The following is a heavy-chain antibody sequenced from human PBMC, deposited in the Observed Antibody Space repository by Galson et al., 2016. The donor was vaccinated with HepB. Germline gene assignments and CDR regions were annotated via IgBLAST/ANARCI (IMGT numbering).Heavy chain of an antibody. V-gene: IGHV4-59*01. D-gene: IGHD1-26*01. CDR1: GVSIRDYY. J-gene: IGHJ6*03. CDR2: IYFSGNT. Sequence: SETLSLTCTVSGVSIRDYYWSWIRQSPGKGLEWIGYIYFSGNTKYNPSLKSRVTISIDTSKNQFSLRLSSVTAAETAVYYCARRILASSIVDYFYYNMDVWGKGTTVTVSS. CDR3: ARRILASSIVDYFYYNMDV.